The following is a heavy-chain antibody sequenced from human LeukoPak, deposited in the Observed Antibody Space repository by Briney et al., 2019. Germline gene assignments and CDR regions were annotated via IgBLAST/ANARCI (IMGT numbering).Heavy chain of an antibody. D-gene: IGHD1-26*01. V-gene: IGHV5-51*01. CDR2: IYPGDSDT. CDR1: GYSFTSYW. J-gene: IGHJ3*02. CDR3: ARPVGAYDAFDI. Sequence: GESLKISCKGSGYSFTSYWIGWVRQMPGNGLEWMGIIYPGDSDTRYSPSLQGQVPISADKSISTAYLQLSSLKASDTAMYYCARPVGAYDAFDIWGQGTMVTVSS.